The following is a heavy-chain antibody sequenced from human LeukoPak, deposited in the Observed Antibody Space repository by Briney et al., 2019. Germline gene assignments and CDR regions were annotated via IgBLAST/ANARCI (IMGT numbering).Heavy chain of an antibody. CDR1: GGSIKSYY. V-gene: IGHV4-59*08. D-gene: IGHD1-1*01. CDR2: IYYSGST. CDR3: ARVNWNDAFDI. J-gene: IGHJ3*02. Sequence: SETLSLTCTVSGGSIKSYYWTWIRQPPGKGLEWIGYIYYSGSTSSNPSLKSRVTISVDTSKNQFSLKLSSVTAADTAVYYCARVNWNDAFDIWGQGTMVTVSS.